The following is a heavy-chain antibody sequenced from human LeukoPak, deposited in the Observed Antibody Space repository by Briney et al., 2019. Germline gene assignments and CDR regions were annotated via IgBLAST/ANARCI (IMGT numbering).Heavy chain of an antibody. V-gene: IGHV4-59*08. CDR3: ARLGGATSPFGY. CDR1: GGSISSYY. J-gene: IGHJ4*02. CDR2: IYYTGNT. D-gene: IGHD1-26*01. Sequence: PSETLSLTCTVSGGSISSYYWSWIRQPPGKGLEWIGYIYYTGNTNYNPSFKSRVTISVDTSTNQFSLTLSSVTAADTAIYYCARLGGATSPFGYWGQGTLVTVSS.